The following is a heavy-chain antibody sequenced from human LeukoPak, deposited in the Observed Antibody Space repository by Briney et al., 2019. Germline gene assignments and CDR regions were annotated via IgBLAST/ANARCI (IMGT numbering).Heavy chain of an antibody. J-gene: IGHJ4*02. CDR3: ARGGHTTMIVVEDYFDY. V-gene: IGHV1-2*02. Sequence: ASVKVSCKASGYTFTGYYMHWVRQAPGQGLEWMGWINPNSGGTNYAQKFQGRVTMTRDTSISTAYMEPSRLRSDDTAVYYCARGGHTTMIVVEDYFDYWGQGTLVTVSS. CDR1: GYTFTGYY. D-gene: IGHD3-22*01. CDR2: INPNSGGT.